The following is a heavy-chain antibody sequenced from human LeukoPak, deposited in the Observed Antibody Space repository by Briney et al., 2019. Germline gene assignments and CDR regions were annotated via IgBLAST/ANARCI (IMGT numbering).Heavy chain of an antibody. CDR3: AKDRPPLSSGPTGY. V-gene: IGHV3-23*01. CDR1: GFTFSSYA. Sequence: GGSLRLSCAASGFTFSSYAMSWVRQAPGKGLEWVSAISGSGGSTYYADSVKGRFTISRDNSKNTLYLQMNSLRAEDTTVYYCAKDRPPLSSGPTGYWGQGTLVTVSS. D-gene: IGHD3-22*01. CDR2: ISGSGGST. J-gene: IGHJ4*02.